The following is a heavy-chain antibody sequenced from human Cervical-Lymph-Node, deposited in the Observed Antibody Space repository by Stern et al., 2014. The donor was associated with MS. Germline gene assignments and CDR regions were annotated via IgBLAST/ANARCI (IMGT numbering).Heavy chain of an antibody. CDR1: GGTFSSYA. CDR3: ARVRELGMDV. J-gene: IGHJ6*02. Sequence: VQLVESGAEVKQPGSSVKVSCKASGGTFSSYAISWVRQAPGQGLEWMGGLTPILSTANYAQKFQGRVTITADESASTALMELSSLRIEDTAVYYCARVRELGMDVWGQGTTVTVSS. D-gene: IGHD1-7*01. V-gene: IGHV1-69*01. CDR2: LTPILSTA.